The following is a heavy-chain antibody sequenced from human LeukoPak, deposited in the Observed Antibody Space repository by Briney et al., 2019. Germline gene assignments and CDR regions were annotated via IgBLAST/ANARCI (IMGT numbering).Heavy chain of an antibody. J-gene: IGHJ4*02. D-gene: IGHD3-22*01. Sequence: SETLSLTCAVYGGSFSGYYWSWIRQPPGKGLEWIGEINHSGSTNYNPSLKSRVTISVDTSKNQFSLKLSSVTAADTAVYYCARVTYYYDSSGYYAPHYFDYWGQGTLVTLSS. CDR1: GGSFSGYY. CDR2: INHSGST. CDR3: ARVTYYYDSSGYYAPHYFDY. V-gene: IGHV4-34*01.